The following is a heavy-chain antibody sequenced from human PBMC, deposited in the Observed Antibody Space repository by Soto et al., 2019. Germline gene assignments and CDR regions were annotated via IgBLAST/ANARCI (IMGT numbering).Heavy chain of an antibody. D-gene: IGHD2-21*02. CDR1: GGTFSSYA. J-gene: IGHJ6*02. CDR3: AREGVTGYYYGMDV. CDR2: IIPIFGIP. Sequence: GASVKVSCKESGGTFSSYAIAWVRQAPGQGLEWMGGIIPIFGIPNYVQKLQGRVTMTTDTSTSTAYMELRSLRSDDTAVYYCAREGVTGYYYGMDVWGQGTTVTVSS. V-gene: IGHV1-69*10.